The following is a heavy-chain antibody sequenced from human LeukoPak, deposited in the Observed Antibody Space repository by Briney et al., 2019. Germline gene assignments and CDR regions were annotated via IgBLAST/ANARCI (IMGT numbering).Heavy chain of an antibody. J-gene: IGHJ4*02. CDR3: ASGVYSSGWYLDY. Sequence: GGSLRLSCAASAFPFSSYGMHWVRQAPGEGLEWVAVIWHDGSHKYYADSVTGRFTISRDNSKNTLYLQMNSLRAEDTAIYYCASGVYSSGWYLDYWGQGTLVTVSS. V-gene: IGHV3-33*01. D-gene: IGHD6-19*01. CDR1: AFPFSSYG. CDR2: IWHDGSHK.